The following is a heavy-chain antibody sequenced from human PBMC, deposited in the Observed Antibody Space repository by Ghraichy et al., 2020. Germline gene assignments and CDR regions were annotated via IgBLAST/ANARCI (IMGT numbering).Heavy chain of an antibody. V-gene: IGHV3-23*01. J-gene: IGHJ3*02. D-gene: IGHD6-19*01. CDR1: GFTFSSYA. CDR3: AKDPRSSGWYFLAFDI. Sequence: GESLNISCAASGFTFSSYAMSWVRQAPGKGLEWVSAISGSGGSTYYADSVKGRFTISRDNSKNTLYLQMNSLRAEDTAVYYCAKDPRSSGWYFLAFDIWGQGTMVTVSS. CDR2: ISGSGGST.